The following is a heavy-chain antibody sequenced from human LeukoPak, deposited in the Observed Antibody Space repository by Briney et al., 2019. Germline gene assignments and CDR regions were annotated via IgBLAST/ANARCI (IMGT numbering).Heavy chain of an antibody. V-gene: IGHV3-48*03. CDR3: AGGYSYEGAFDI. Sequence: GGSLRLSCAAPGFTFSSYEMNWVRQAPGKGLEWVSYISSSGSTIYYADSVKGRFTISRDNAKKSLYLQMNSLRAEDTAVYYCAGGYSYEGAFDIWGQGTMVTVSS. J-gene: IGHJ3*02. D-gene: IGHD5-18*01. CDR2: ISSSGSTI. CDR1: GFTFSSYE.